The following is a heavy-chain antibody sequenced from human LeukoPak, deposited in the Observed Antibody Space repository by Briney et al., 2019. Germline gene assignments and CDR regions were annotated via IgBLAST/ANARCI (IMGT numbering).Heavy chain of an antibody. J-gene: IGHJ4*02. CDR1: GYTFTSYG. Sequence: ASVKVSCKASGYTFTSYGIIWVRQAPGQGPEWMGWISAYNGNAKYAQNVQDRLTMTIDTSTNTVYMELRSLRSDDTAVYYCARDGYDILTGYKLDYWGQGTLVTVSS. V-gene: IGHV1-18*01. D-gene: IGHD3-9*01. CDR3: ARDGYDILTGYKLDY. CDR2: ISAYNGNA.